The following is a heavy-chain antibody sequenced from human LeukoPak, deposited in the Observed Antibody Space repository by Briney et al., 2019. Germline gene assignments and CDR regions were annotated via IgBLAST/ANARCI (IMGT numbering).Heavy chain of an antibody. Sequence: PSETLSLTCAVSGGSISSSNWWSWVRQPPGKGLEWIGEIYHSGSTNYNPSLKSRVTISVDKSENQFSLKLSSVTAADTAVYYCARAPSYYYDSSGSLPYWGQGTLVTVSS. CDR3: ARAPSYYYDSSGSLPY. D-gene: IGHD3-22*01. CDR2: IYHSGST. CDR1: GGSISSSNW. J-gene: IGHJ4*02. V-gene: IGHV4-4*02.